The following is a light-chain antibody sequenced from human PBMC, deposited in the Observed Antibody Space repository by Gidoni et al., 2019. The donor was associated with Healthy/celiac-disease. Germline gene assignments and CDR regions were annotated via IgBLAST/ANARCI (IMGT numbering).Light chain of an antibody. V-gene: IGKV4-1*01. J-gene: IGKJ2*01. CDR1: QSVLYSSNNKNY. CDR2: WAS. Sequence: DIVMTQSPDSLAVSPGERATINCKSSQSVLYSSNNKNYLAWYQQKPGQPPKQLIYWASTRESGVPDRCSGSGSGTDFTLTISSLQAEDVAVYYCQQYYSTPPYTFGQGTKLEIK. CDR3: QQYYSTPPYT.